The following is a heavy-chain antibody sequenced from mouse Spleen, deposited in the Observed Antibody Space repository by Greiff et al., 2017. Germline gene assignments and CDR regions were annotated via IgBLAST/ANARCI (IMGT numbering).Heavy chain of an antibody. J-gene: IGHJ2*01. CDR1: GYPFTSYW. V-gene: IGHV1-52*01. CDR2: IDPSDSET. CDR3: ARGRGIYEGSTDY. Sequence: QVQLKQPGAELVRPGSSVQLSCKASGYPFTSYWLHWVKQRPIQGLEWIGNIDPSDSETQYNQKFKDKATLTVDKSSSTAYMQLRSLTSEDSAVYDCARGRGIYEGSTDYWGQGTTLTVSS. D-gene: IGHD2-3*01.